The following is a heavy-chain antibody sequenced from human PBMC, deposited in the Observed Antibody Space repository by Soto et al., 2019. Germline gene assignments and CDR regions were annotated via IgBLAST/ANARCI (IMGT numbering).Heavy chain of an antibody. Sequence: SVEVSCKXSGYSFTGHYIHWVRQAPEQGPEWMGEIGPESGATRYAQKFQGRVTMTMDTSITTVYMELNNLRPDDTAIYYCGRGRSGQIVVFYWGQGTLVTVSS. V-gene: IGHV1-2*02. CDR1: GYSFTGHY. CDR3: GRGRSGQIVVFY. D-gene: IGHD1-26*01. J-gene: IGHJ4*02. CDR2: IGPESGAT.